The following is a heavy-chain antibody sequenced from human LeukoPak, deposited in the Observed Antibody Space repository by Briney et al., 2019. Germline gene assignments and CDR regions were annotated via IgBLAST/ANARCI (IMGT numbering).Heavy chain of an antibody. J-gene: IGHJ4*02. CDR2: IYSGGST. CDR1: GLAVSSNY. Sequence: GGSLRLSCAASGLAVSSNYMNWVRQAPGKGLEWVSVIYSGGSTYYADSVKGRFTVSRDNSKNTLYLQMNSLRVEDTAVYYCARDPASGSGSFDHWGQGTPVTVSS. D-gene: IGHD3-10*01. CDR3: ARDPASGSGSFDH. V-gene: IGHV3-53*01.